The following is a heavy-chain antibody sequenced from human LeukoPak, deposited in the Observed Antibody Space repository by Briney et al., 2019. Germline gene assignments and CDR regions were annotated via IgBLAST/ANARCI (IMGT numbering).Heavy chain of an antibody. D-gene: IGHD2-21*02. CDR3: ARVTAYCGGDCPRWAFDI. CDR1: GGSISSGDSY. V-gene: IGHV4-30-4*01. Sequence: PSQTLSLTCTVSGGSISSGDSYWSWIRQPPGKGLEWIVYIYYSGSTYYNPSLKSRVTISVDTSKNQFSLKLSSVTAADTAVYYCARVTAYCGGDCPRWAFDIWGQGTMVTVSS. J-gene: IGHJ3*02. CDR2: IYYSGST.